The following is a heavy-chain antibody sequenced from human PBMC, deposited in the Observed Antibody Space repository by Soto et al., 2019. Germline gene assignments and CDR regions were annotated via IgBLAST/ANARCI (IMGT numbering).Heavy chain of an antibody. D-gene: IGHD3-16*02. CDR1: GGTFSSYA. J-gene: IGHJ3*02. CDR2: ISAYYGKT. Sequence: ASVKVSCKASGGTFSSYAISWVRQAPGQGLEWMGWISAYYGKTNYAQKLQGRVTMTTDTSTSTAYMELRSLRSDDTAVYYCARGRYDYIWGSYRYPDAFDIWGQGTMVTVSS. V-gene: IGHV1-18*01. CDR3: ARGRYDYIWGSYRYPDAFDI.